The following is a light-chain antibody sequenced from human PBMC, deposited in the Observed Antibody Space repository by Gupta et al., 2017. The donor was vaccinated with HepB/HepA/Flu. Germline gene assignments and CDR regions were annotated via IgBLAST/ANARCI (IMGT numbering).Light chain of an antibody. Sequence: DIVMTQSPDSLAVSLGERATINCKSSQNLLYSSNNKNYLAWYQQRPGQPPKLLIYWASTRESGVPDRFSGSGSGTDFTLTISSLQAEDVAVYYCQQYYSIPITFGQGTRLEIK. V-gene: IGKV4-1*01. CDR3: QQYYSIPIT. CDR1: QNLLYSSNNKNY. J-gene: IGKJ5*01. CDR2: WAS.